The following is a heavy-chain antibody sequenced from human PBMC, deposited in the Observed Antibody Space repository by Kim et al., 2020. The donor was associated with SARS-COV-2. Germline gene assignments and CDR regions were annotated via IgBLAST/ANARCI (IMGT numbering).Heavy chain of an antibody. Sequence: YADSVMCRFYISKENAKNALYLQMTSLRAEDTAIYYCARPLYDYVWGTYWGQGTLVTVSS. CDR3: ARPLYDYVWGTY. J-gene: IGHJ4*02. V-gene: IGHV3-74*03. D-gene: IGHD3-16*01.